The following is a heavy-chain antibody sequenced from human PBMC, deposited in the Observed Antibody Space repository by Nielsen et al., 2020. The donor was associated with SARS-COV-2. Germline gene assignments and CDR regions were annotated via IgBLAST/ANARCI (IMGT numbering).Heavy chain of an antibody. V-gene: IGHV3-30*18. CDR1: GFIFSSYG. D-gene: IGHD4-17*01. J-gene: IGHJ4*02. CDR2: ISYDGSNQ. Sequence: GGSLRLSCAASGFIFSSYGLHWVRQAPGKGLEWVALISYDGSNQYYADSVRGRFTISRDDSKNTLYLQMSSLRAEDTAVYYCAKIGYYGDSDYWGRGTLVTVSS. CDR3: AKIGYYGDSDY.